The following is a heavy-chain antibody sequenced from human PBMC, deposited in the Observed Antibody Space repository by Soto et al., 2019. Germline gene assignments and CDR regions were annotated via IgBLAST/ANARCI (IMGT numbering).Heavy chain of an antibody. V-gene: IGHV4-34*01. CDR2: INHSGST. CDR3: ARTLQGYCTNGVCPRPYYFDY. CDR1: GGSFSGYY. Sequence: SETLSLTCAVYGGSFSGYYWSWIRQPPGKGLEWIGEINHSGSTNYNPSLKSRVTISVDTSKNQFSLKLSSVTAADTAVYYCARTLQGYCTNGVCPRPYYFDYWGQGTLVTVSS. J-gene: IGHJ4*02. D-gene: IGHD2-8*01.